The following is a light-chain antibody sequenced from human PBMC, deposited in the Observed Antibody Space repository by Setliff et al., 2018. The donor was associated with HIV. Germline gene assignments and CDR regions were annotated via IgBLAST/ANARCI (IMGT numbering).Light chain of an antibody. CDR3: CSYAGSSYV. Sequence: QSVLTQPRSVSGSPGQSVTISCTGTSSDVGNYNYVSWYQQHPDKAPKLMIYGVTERPSGVPDRFSGSKSGNTASLTISGLQAEDEADYYCCSYAGSSYVFGAGTKVTVL. V-gene: IGLV2-11*01. CDR1: SSDVGNYNY. J-gene: IGLJ1*01. CDR2: GVT.